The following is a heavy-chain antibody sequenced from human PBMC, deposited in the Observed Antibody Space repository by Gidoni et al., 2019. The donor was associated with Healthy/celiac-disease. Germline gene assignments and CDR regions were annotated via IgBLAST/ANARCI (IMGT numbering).Heavy chain of an antibody. J-gene: IGHJ4*02. CDR2: TYYRSKWYN. CDR1: GDSVPSNSAA. CDR3: ARDQPSSSWADFDY. V-gene: IGHV6-1*01. D-gene: IGHD6-13*01. Sequence: QVQLQQSGLGLVKPSQTLSLTCAISGDSVPSNSAAWTWIRQSPSRGLEWLGRTYYRSKWYNDYAVSVKRRITINPDTSKNQFSLQLNTVTPEDTAVYYCARDQPSSSWADFDYWGQGTLVTVSS.